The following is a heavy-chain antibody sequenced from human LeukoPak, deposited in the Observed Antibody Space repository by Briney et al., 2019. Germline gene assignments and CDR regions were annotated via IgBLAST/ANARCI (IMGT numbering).Heavy chain of an antibody. D-gene: IGHD1-7*01. CDR1: GFTFSSYG. Sequence: GGSLRLSCAASGFTFSSYGMHWVRQAPGKGLEWVAVIWYDGSNKYYADSVKGRFTISRDNSKNTLYLQMNSLRAGDTAVYYCARGANWNYANYFDYWGQGTLVTVSS. J-gene: IGHJ4*02. CDR3: ARGANWNYANYFDY. V-gene: IGHV3-33*01. CDR2: IWYDGSNK.